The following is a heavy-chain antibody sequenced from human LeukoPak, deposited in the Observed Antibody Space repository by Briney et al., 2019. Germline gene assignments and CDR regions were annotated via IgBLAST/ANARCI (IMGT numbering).Heavy chain of an antibody. J-gene: IGHJ6*03. CDR2: IKQDGSDK. CDR1: GFTFSNYW. Sequence: GGSLSLSCAASGFTFSNYWMSWVRQAPGKGLEWVANIKQDGSDKYYADSVKGRFTISRDNSKNSLYLQMNSLRTEDTALYYCAKEMAATSYYYYYMDVWGKGTTVTVSS. CDR3: AKEMAATSYYYYYMDV. D-gene: IGHD5-12*01. V-gene: IGHV3-7*03.